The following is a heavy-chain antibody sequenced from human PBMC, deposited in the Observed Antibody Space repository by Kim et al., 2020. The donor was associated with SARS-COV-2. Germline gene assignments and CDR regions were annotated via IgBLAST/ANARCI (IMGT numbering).Heavy chain of an antibody. V-gene: IGHV4-4*08. J-gene: IGHJ5*02. CDR3: ARAKRGALVTGGWFDP. D-gene: IGHD5-18*01. Sequence: SRKSRVTIAVDTSKNQFSLKLSSVTAADTAVYYCARAKRGALVTGGWFDPWGQGTLVTVSS.